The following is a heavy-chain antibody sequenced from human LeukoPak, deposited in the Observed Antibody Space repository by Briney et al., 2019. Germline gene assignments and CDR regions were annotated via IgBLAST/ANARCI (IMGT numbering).Heavy chain of an antibody. V-gene: IGHV1-2*02. D-gene: IGHD2-2*01. CDR2: INANSGGT. CDR3: ARDVPAATYYYYYYGMDV. CDR1: GYTGTSYY. Sequence: ASVKVSCKASGYTGTSYYMHWVRRARGQGGEGMGWINANSGGTNYAQKFQGKVTMTRDTSISTAYMELRRLRSDDTAVYYCARDVPAATYYYYYYGMDVWGQGTTVTVSS. J-gene: IGHJ6*02.